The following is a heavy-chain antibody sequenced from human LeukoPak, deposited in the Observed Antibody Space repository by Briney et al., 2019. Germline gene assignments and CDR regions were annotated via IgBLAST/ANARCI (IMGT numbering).Heavy chain of an antibody. CDR3: ARAGLRYFDWLADWFDP. D-gene: IGHD3-9*01. Sequence: PSETLSLTCAVYGGSFSGYYWSWIRQPPGKGLEWIGEINHSGSTNYNPSLKSRVTISVDTSKNQFSLKLSSVTAADTAVYYCARAGLRYFDWLADWFDPWGQGTLVTVSS. J-gene: IGHJ5*02. CDR1: GGSFSGYY. V-gene: IGHV4-34*01. CDR2: INHSGST.